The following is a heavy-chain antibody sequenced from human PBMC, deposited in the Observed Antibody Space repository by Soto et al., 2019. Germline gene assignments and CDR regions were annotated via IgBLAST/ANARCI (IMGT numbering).Heavy chain of an antibody. CDR1: GGSFSGYY. Sequence: TSETLSLTCAVYGGSFSGYYWSLLRQPPGKGLEWIGEINHSGSTNYNPSLKSRVTISVDTSKNQFSLKLSSVTAADTAVYYCARGVYKPLLRFLEWLPPAFDYWGQGTLVTVSS. J-gene: IGHJ4*02. CDR2: INHSGST. CDR3: ARGVYKPLLRFLEWLPPAFDY. D-gene: IGHD3-3*01. V-gene: IGHV4-34*01.